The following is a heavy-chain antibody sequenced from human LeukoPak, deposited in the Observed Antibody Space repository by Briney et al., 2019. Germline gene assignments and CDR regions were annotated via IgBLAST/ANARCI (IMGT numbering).Heavy chain of an antibody. J-gene: IGHJ4*02. Sequence: SETLSLTCAVYGGSFSGYYWSRIRQPPGKGLEWIGEINHSGSTNYNPSLKSRVTISVDTSKNQFSLKLSSVTAADTAVYYCASSRLGYCSSTSCYTKYYFDYWGQGTLVTVSS. CDR3: ASSRLGYCSSTSCYTKYYFDY. CDR2: INHSGST. V-gene: IGHV4-34*01. D-gene: IGHD2-2*02. CDR1: GGSFSGYY.